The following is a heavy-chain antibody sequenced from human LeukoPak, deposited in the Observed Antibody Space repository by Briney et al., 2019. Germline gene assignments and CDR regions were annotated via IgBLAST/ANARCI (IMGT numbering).Heavy chain of an antibody. CDR2: INHSGST. V-gene: IGHV4-39*07. CDR1: GDSISSSSSY. J-gene: IGHJ6*03. D-gene: IGHD6-13*01. CDR3: ARRGWGIAAAGIGYYYYYMDV. Sequence: SETLSLTCSVSGDSISSSSSYWGWIRQPPGKGLEWIGEINHSGSTNYNPSLKSRVTISVDTSKNQFSLKLSSVTAADTAVYYCARRGWGIAAAGIGYYYYYMDVWGKGTTVTISS.